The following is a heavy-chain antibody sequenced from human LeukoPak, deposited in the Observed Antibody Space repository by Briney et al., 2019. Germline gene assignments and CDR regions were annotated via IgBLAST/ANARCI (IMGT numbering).Heavy chain of an antibody. D-gene: IGHD2-15*01. CDR2: ISGSGNRT. CDR1: GFTFSSYA. J-gene: IGHJ6*02. Sequence: GSLRLSCAASGFTFSSYAMSWVRQAPGKGLEWVSSISGSGNRTYYADSVKGRFTISRDNSKNTLFLQMNSQRAEDTAVYYCAKNLYCGGGSCYPSALGMDVWGQGTTVTVSS. CDR3: AKNLYCGGGSCYPSALGMDV. V-gene: IGHV3-23*01.